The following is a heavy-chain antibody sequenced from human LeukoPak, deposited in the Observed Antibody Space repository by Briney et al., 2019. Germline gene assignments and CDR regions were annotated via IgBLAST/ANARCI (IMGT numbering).Heavy chain of an antibody. D-gene: IGHD3-22*01. V-gene: IGHV1-2*02. J-gene: IGHJ6*02. CDR3: ARGGVYTAMVPDYYDSSGYSYYYYGMDV. CDR2: INPNSGGT. CDR1: GYTFTGYF. Sequence: ASVTVSCKASGYTFTGYFMHWVGQAPGQGLEWMGWINPNSGGTKYAQKFQGRVTMTRDTSISTAYMELSRLRSDDTAVYYRARGGVYTAMVPDYYDSSGYSYYYYGMDVWGQGTTVTVSS.